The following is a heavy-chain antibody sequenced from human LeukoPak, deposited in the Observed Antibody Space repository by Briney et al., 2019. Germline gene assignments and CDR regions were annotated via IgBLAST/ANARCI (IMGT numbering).Heavy chain of an antibody. CDR1: GFTVSSYL. J-gene: IGHJ4*02. CDR3: TRVGYIDEGIDY. V-gene: IGHV3-7*04. CDR2: IKQDGSKK. D-gene: IGHD5-24*01. Sequence: GGSLSLSCAASGFTVSSYLMTWVRQAAGKGREWVANIKQDGSKKSYVDYVKGRFTIYRDNAKNSLYLQMNSLRAEDTAIYYCTRVGYIDEGIDYWGQGTLVTVSS.